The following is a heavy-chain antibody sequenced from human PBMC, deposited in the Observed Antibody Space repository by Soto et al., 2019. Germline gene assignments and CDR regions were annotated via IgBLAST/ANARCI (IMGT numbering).Heavy chain of an antibody. V-gene: IGHV3-23*01. CDR2: ITGAGDT. CDR1: GFTFRNYA. Sequence: EVQLLESGGGLVQPGGSLRLLCAASGFTFRNYAMTWVRQAPGKGLEWVSTITGAGDTYFADTVKGRFTISRAISKSTLFLQMESLRAADMAVYYCARTDKYDSQRTGWANRFDSWGQGTLVTVSS. J-gene: IGHJ4*02. D-gene: IGHD6-19*01. CDR3: ARTDKYDSQRTGWANRFDS.